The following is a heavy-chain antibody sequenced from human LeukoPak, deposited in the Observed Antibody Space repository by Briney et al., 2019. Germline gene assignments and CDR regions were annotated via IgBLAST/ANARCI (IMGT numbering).Heavy chain of an antibody. V-gene: IGHV3-48*04. D-gene: IGHD1-26*01. CDR2: ISSSSNPI. Sequence: TGGSLRLSCAVSGFTFSSHSMNWVRQAPGKGLEWVSYISSSSNPIYYADSVKGRFTISRDNAKNSLYLQMNGLRAEDTAVYYCVAWGNSGNSWGQGTMVIVSS. CDR3: VAWGNSGNS. J-gene: IGHJ3*01. CDR1: GFTFSSHS.